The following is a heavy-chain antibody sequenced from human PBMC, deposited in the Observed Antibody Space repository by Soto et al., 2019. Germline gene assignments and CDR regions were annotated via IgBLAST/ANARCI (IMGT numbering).Heavy chain of an antibody. CDR3: ARDQSRYSSSLDY. CDR2: MSAYNGNT. CDR1: GYTFTSYD. Sequence: ASVKVSCKASGYTFTSYDINWVRQATGQGLEWMGWMSAYNGNTNYAQKLQGRVTMTTDTSTSTAYMELRSLRSDDTAVYYCARDQSRYSSSLDYWGRGTLVTVSS. V-gene: IGHV1-18*01. D-gene: IGHD6-13*01. J-gene: IGHJ4*02.